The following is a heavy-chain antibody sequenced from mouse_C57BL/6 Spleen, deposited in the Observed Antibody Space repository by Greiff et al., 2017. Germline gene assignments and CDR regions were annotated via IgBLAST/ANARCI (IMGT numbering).Heavy chain of an antibody. CDR2: IYPGSGST. Sequence: QVQLQQPGAELVKPGASVKMSCKASGYTFTSYWITWVKQRPGQGLEWIGDIYPGSGSTNYNEKFKSKATLTVDTSSSTAYMQLSSLTSEDSAVYYCARECPYYGSSLFAYWGQGTLVTVSA. J-gene: IGHJ3*01. D-gene: IGHD1-1*01. CDR3: ARECPYYGSSLFAY. CDR1: GYTFTSYW. V-gene: IGHV1-55*01.